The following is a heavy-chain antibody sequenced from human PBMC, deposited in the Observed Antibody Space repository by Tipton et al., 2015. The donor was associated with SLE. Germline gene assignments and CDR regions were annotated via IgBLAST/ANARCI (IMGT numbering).Heavy chain of an antibody. CDR3: ARAYSSLGAEYFQH. Sequence: TLSLTCAVSGGSISSGGYSWSWIRQPPGKGLEWIGYIYHSGGTYYNPSLKSRVTISVDRSKNQFSLKLSSVTAADTAVYYCARAYSSLGAEYFQHWGQGTLVTVSS. CDR1: GGSISSGGYS. V-gene: IGHV4-30-2*01. D-gene: IGHD6-6*01. J-gene: IGHJ1*01. CDR2: IYHSGGT.